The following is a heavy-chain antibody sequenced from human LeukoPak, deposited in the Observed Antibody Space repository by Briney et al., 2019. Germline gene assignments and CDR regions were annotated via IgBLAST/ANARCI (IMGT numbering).Heavy chain of an antibody. CDR1: GFTFDDYA. J-gene: IGHJ4*02. D-gene: IGHD3-22*01. CDR3: AKDRPNYYGTNGHYYRRDGDC. CDR2: ISWNSGSI. V-gene: IGHV3-9*01. Sequence: GGSLRLSCAASGFTFDDYAMHWVRQAPGKGLEWVSGISWNSGSIGYADSVKGRFTISRDNAKNSLYLQMNSLRAEDTAVYYCAKDRPNYYGTNGHYYRRDGDCWGQGTLVTVSS.